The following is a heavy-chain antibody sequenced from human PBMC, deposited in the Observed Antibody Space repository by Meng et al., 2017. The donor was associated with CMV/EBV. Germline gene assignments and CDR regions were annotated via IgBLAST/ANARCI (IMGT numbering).Heavy chain of an antibody. J-gene: IGHJ6*02. CDR1: GYIFTGYY. CDR2: FNPNSGDT. Sequence: ASVKVSCKASGYIFTGYYMHWIRQAPGQGLEWMGWFNPNSGDTTYAQKFQDRVTMTRDTSISTAYMELSSLRPDDTAVYYCARVFSFGGGLRFYGVDVWGQGTTVTVSS. CDR3: ARVFSFGGGLRFYGVDV. D-gene: IGHD3-10*01. V-gene: IGHV1-2*02.